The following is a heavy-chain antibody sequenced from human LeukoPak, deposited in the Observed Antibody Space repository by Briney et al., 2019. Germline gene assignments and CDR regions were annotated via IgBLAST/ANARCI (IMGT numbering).Heavy chain of an antibody. CDR3: ARETDPLDYGDSTNLDY. Sequence: PGRSLRLSCAASGLALSSYSMNCVRQAPGKGLEWVAFIGSRTGNIYYADSVKGRFSIHRTNAKDSVSLQLNRLRAEDRAFFYFARETDPLDYGDSTNLDYSGQGTLVTVSS. CDR2: IGSRTGNI. J-gene: IGHJ4*02. V-gene: IGHV3-21*01. D-gene: IGHD4/OR15-4a*01. CDR1: GLALSSYS.